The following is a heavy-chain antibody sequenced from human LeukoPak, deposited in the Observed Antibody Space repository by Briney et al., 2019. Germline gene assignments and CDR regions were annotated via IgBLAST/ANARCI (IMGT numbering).Heavy chain of an antibody. V-gene: IGHV3-21*01. CDR1: GFTFSSYS. D-gene: IGHD6-13*01. J-gene: IGHJ4*02. CDR3: ASLSSSFLVDY. Sequence: GGSLRLSCAASGFTFSSYSMNWVRQAPGKGLEWVSSISSSSSYIYYADSVKGRFTISRDNAKNSLYLQMNSLRAEDTAVYYYASLSSSFLVDYWGQGTLVTVSS. CDR2: ISSSSSYI.